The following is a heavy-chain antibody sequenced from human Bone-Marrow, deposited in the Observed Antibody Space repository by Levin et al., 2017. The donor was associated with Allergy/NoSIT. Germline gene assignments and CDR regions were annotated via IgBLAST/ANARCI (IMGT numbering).Heavy chain of an antibody. CDR1: GYTFTANY. J-gene: IGHJ4*02. Sequence: GASVKVSCKASGYTFTANYMHWVRQAPGQGLEWMGWINPYSGGTRYAQKFQGRVTMTRDTSISTTYMEVSGLRSDDTAVYYCARDIKRGYDFWSGSCDLWGQGTLVTVSS. V-gene: IGHV1-2*02. D-gene: IGHD3-3*01. CDR2: INPYSGGT. CDR3: ARDIKRGYDFWSGSCDL.